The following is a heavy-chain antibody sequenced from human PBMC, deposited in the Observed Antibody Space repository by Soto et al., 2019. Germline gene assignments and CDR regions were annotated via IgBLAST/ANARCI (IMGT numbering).Heavy chain of an antibody. V-gene: IGHV1-3*01. Sequence: VKVSCKASGYTFTSYAMHWVRQAPGQRLEWMGWINAGNGNTKYSQKFQGRVTITRDTSASTAYMELSSLRSEDTAVYYCARGRGYCSSTSCLKSNWFDPWGQGTLVTVSS. J-gene: IGHJ5*02. CDR2: INAGNGNT. D-gene: IGHD2-2*01. CDR3: ARGRGYCSSTSCLKSNWFDP. CDR1: GYTFTSYA.